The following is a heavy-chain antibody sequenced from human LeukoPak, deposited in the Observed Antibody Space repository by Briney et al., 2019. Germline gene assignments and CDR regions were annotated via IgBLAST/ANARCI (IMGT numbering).Heavy chain of an antibody. Sequence: GGSLRRSCAASGFAFSSYAMSWVRQAPGKGLESVSAISGSGGSTYYADSVKGRFTISRDNPKNTLYLQMNSLRAEDTAVYYCAKSPLNWNPGHYWGQGTLVTVSS. D-gene: IGHD1-1*01. CDR3: AKSPLNWNPGHY. J-gene: IGHJ4*02. V-gene: IGHV3-23*01. CDR2: ISGSGGST. CDR1: GFAFSSYA.